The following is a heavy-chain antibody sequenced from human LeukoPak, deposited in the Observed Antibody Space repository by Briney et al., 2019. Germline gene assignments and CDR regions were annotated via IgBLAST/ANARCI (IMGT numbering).Heavy chain of an antibody. CDR1: GFTFSSYA. CDR3: AKGGLNISPDY. CDR2: IAGSGGGT. Sequence: PGGSLRLSCAASGFTFSSYAMSWVRQAPGKGLEGVSGIAGSGGGTYYADSVKGRFTISRDNSKNTLYLQMNSLRAEDTAVYYCAKGGLNISPDYWGQGTLVTVSS. J-gene: IGHJ4*02. V-gene: IGHV3-23*01. D-gene: IGHD2/OR15-2a*01.